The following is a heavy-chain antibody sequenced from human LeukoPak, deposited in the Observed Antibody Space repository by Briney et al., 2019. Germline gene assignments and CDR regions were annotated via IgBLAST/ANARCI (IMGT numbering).Heavy chain of an antibody. V-gene: IGHV4-39*01. D-gene: IGHD6-6*01. CDR3: ARHGRGSSGGIIDF. J-gene: IGHJ4*02. Sequence: SETLSLTCTVSSGSISSRDYYWGWIRQSAGKGLEWVATIYYSGSSYYNPSLRTRVTISVDTSRNQFSLKLRSVSAADTAVYYCARHGRGSSGGIIDFWGQGTPVTVSS. CDR2: IYYSGSS. CDR1: SGSISSRDYY.